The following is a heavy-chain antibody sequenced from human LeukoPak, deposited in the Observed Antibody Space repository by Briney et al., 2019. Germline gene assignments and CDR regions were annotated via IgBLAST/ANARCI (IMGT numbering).Heavy chain of an antibody. CDR3: ARERYSYGTPADY. D-gene: IGHD5-18*01. Sequence: ASVKVSCKASGYTFTSYAMHWVRQAPGQRLEWMGWISAYNGNTNYAQKLQGRVTMTTDTSTSTAYMELRSLRSDDTAVYYCARERYSYGTPADYWGQGTLVTVSS. CDR1: GYTFTSYA. J-gene: IGHJ4*02. V-gene: IGHV1-18*01. CDR2: ISAYNGNT.